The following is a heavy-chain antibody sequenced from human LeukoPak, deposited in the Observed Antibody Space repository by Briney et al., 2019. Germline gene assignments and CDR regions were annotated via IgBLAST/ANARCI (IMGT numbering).Heavy chain of an antibody. Sequence: PGRSLRLSCVVSGFTFSNYAMHWVRQAPGRGLEWVAVISYDEGFEYYADSVKGRFTISRDTSKSTLYLRMNSLRAEDTAVYYCAREGPVEMASGAFDIWGQGTIVTVSS. D-gene: IGHD5-24*01. CDR3: AREGPVEMASGAFDI. J-gene: IGHJ3*02. V-gene: IGHV3-30*04. CDR1: GFTFSNYA. CDR2: ISYDEGFE.